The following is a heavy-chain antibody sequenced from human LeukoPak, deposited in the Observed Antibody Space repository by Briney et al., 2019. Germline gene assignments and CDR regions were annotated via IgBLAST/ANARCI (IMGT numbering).Heavy chain of an antibody. CDR3: AKVTDYYGSGSYPDFDY. J-gene: IGHJ4*02. Sequence: GGSLRLSCAASGFTFSSYGMHWVRQAPGKGLEWVAFIRYDGSNKYYADSVKGRFTIPRDNSKNTLYLQMNSLRAEDTAVYYCAKVTDYYGSGSYPDFDYWGQGTLVTVSS. CDR2: IRYDGSNK. D-gene: IGHD3-10*01. CDR1: GFTFSSYG. V-gene: IGHV3-30*02.